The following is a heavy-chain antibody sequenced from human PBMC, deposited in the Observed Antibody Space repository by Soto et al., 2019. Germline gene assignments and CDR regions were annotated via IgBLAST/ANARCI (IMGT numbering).Heavy chain of an antibody. CDR2: IIPIFGTA. J-gene: IGHJ3*02. CDR1: GGTFSSYA. D-gene: IGHD3-9*01. CDR3: ARARFEDLRLGAFDI. V-gene: IGHV1-69*13. Sequence: SVKVSCKASGGTFSSYAISWVRQAPGQGLEWMGGIIPIFGTANYAQKFQGRVTITADESTSTAYMELSSLRSEDTAVYYCARARFEDLRLGAFDIWGKGTRVTV.